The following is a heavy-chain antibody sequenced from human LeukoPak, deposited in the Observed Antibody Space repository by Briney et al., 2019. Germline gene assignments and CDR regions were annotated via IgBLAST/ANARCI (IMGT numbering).Heavy chain of an antibody. J-gene: IGHJ4*02. CDR1: GFTFSDHY. V-gene: IGHV3-72*01. D-gene: IGHD1-14*01. CDR3: ARGFRSFDS. Sequence: GGSLRLSCAVSGFTFSDHYMDWVRQAPGKGLEWVGRTRNKANGYTTICAASVKGRFTVSRDESKNSLYLQMNSLRTEDTAVYYCARGFRSFDSWGQGTLVTVSS. CDR2: TRNKANGYTT.